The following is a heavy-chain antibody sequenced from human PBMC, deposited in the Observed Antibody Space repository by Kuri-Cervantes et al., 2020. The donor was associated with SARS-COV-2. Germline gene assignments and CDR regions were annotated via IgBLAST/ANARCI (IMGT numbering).Heavy chain of an antibody. Sequence: ASVKVSCKASGYSFNDYYIYWVRQAPGQGLEWMGWINPNSGGTNYAQKFQGLVTMTRDTSLSISYMELSRLTSDDTAVYYCARGGGSRALMGVLGWRGAGRLDFWGQGTLVTVSS. J-gene: IGHJ4*02. CDR1: GYSFNDYY. V-gene: IGHV1-2*04. CDR2: INPNSGGT. CDR3: ARGGGSRALMGVLGWRGAGRLDF. D-gene: IGHD3-10*01.